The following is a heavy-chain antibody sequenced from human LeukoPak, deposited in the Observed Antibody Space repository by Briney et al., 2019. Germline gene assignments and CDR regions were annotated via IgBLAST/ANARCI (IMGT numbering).Heavy chain of an antibody. CDR3: TGNYYGSGSYADFDY. D-gene: IGHD3-10*01. J-gene: IGHJ4*02. Sequence: GESMTLARAAYRLTFSGSALHWVRQAAGEWMEWVGRTRSTANGYATAYAASVKGRFTISRDDSKNTAYLQMDSLKTEDTAVYYCTGNYYGSGSYADFDYWGQGTLVTVSS. CDR1: RLTFSGSA. V-gene: IGHV3-73*01. CDR2: TRSTANGYAT.